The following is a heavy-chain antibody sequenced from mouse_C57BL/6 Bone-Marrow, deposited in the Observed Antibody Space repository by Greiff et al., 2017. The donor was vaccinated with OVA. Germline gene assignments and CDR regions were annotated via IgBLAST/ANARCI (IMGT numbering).Heavy chain of an antibody. Sequence: VQLQQPGAELVKPGASVKLSCKASGYTFTSYWMHWVKQRPEQGLEWIGMIHPNSGSTNYNEKFKGKATLTGDKSSSTAYMQLSSLTSEDSAVYYGARWVLLDYWGQGTTLTVSS. J-gene: IGHJ2*01. CDR3: ARWVLLDY. CDR1: GYTFTSYW. D-gene: IGHD2-3*01. CDR2: IHPNSGST. V-gene: IGHV1-64*01.